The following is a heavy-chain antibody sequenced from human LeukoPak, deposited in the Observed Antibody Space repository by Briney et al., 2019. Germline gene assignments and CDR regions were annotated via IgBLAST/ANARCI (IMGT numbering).Heavy chain of an antibody. V-gene: IGHV4-4*09. CDR1: GGSISSYY. CDR3: ARHWVLRCLEWPDPYFDP. Sequence: KTSETLSLTCTVSGGSISSYYWSWIRQPPGKGLEWIGYIYTSGSTNYNPSLKSRVTISVDTSKNQFSLKLSSVTAADTAVYYCARHWVLRCLEWPDPYFDPWGQGTLVTVSS. D-gene: IGHD3-3*01. J-gene: IGHJ5*02. CDR2: IYTSGST.